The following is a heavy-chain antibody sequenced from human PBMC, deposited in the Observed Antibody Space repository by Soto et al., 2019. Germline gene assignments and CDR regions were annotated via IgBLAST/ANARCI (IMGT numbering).Heavy chain of an antibody. V-gene: IGHV2-5*02. CDR2: IYWDDDK. Sequence: QITLNESGPTLVKPTQTLTLTCTFSGFSLGTYGVGVGWIRQPPGKALEWLALIYWDDDKRYSPSLKSRITMTKDTHKRQVLLTLTSVDLMDTATYCSARRRGRIVDWYCDLWGRGTPVIVYS. CDR3: ARRRGRIVDWYCDL. D-gene: IGHD2-15*01. CDR1: GFSLGTYGVG. J-gene: IGHJ2*01.